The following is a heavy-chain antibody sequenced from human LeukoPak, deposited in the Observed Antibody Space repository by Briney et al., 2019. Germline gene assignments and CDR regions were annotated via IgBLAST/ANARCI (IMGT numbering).Heavy chain of an antibody. D-gene: IGHD3-9*01. Sequence: PGGSLRLSCAASGFTFSSYSMNWVRQAPGKGLEWVSSISSSSSYIYYADSVKGRFTISRDNAKNSLYLQMNSLRAKDTAVYYCARDPYYDILTGYPGYYYYYGMDVWGQGTTVTVSS. CDR2: ISSSSSYI. CDR3: ARDPYYDILTGYPGYYYYYGMDV. CDR1: GFTFSSYS. J-gene: IGHJ6*02. V-gene: IGHV3-21*01.